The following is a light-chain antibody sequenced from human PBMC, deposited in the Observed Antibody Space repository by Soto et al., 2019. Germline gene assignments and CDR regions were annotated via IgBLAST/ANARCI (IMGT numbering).Light chain of an antibody. J-gene: IGLJ2*01. CDR3: SSYTTTSTVV. Sequence: QSVLTQPASVSGSPGQSIPVSCTGTSSDIGGHNYVSWSQQYPGKVPKLIIYEVTNRPSGVSNRFSGSKSGNTASLTVSGLQAEDEADYYCSSYTTTSTVVFGGGTKVTVL. V-gene: IGLV2-14*01. CDR1: SSDIGGHNY. CDR2: EVT.